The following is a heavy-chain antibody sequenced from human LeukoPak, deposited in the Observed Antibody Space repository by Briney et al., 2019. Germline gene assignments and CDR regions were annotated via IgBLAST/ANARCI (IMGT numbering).Heavy chain of an antibody. Sequence: NPSETLSLTCTVSGGSISSGGYYWSWIRQHPGKGLEWIGYIYYSGSTYYNPSLKSRVTISVDTSKNQFSLKLSSVTAADTAVYYCARASCSSTSCFLVPPFDYWGQGTLVTVSS. CDR2: IYYSGST. V-gene: IGHV4-31*03. CDR1: GGSISSGGYY. J-gene: IGHJ4*02. CDR3: ARASCSSTSCFLVPPFDY. D-gene: IGHD2-2*01.